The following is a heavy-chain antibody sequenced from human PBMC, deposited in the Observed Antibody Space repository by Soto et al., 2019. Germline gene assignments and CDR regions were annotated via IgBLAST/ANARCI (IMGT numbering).Heavy chain of an antibody. V-gene: IGHV4-61*01. CDR3: ARGDCSGGTCNYYYYGVAV. CDR2: IYYSGST. Sequence: SETLSLTCAVSGGSVSSGRYYWSWIRQPPGKGLEWIGYIYYSGSTNYNPSLKGRVTISVDTSKNQFSLKLSSVTAADTAVYYCARGDCSGGTCNYYYYGVAVWGPGTTVTVSS. CDR1: GGSVSSGRYY. D-gene: IGHD2-15*01. J-gene: IGHJ6*02.